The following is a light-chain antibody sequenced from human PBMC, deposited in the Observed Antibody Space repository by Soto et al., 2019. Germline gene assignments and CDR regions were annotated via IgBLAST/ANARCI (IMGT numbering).Light chain of an antibody. Sequence: EIVLTQSPATLPLSPGESATLSCRASQSVSRYLAWYQQKPGQAPRLLIYDASNRATGIPARFSGSGSGTAFTPTISSVGPKDFAVYHFQRRRDWPPTFGGGTKGQIK. V-gene: IGKV3-11*01. J-gene: IGKJ4*01. CDR1: QSVSRY. CDR2: DAS. CDR3: QRRRDWPPT.